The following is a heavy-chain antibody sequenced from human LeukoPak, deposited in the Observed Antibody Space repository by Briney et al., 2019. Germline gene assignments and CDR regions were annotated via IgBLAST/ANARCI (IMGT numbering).Heavy chain of an antibody. CDR3: ARGAYYDFWSGYYPKNFDY. D-gene: IGHD3-3*01. CDR2: INHSGGT. V-gene: IGHV4-34*01. Sequence: SETLSLTCAVYGGSVSGYYWSWIRQPPGKGLEWIGEINHSGGTNYNPSLKSRVTISVDTSKSQFSLKLSSVTAADTAVYYCARGAYYDFWSGYYPKNFDYWGQGTLVTVSS. J-gene: IGHJ4*02. CDR1: GGSVSGYY.